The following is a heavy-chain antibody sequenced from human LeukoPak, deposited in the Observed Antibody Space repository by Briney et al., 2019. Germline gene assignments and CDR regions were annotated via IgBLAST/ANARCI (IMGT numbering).Heavy chain of an antibody. J-gene: IGHJ5*02. Sequence: GGSLRLSCAASGFTLRPYWMSWVRQAPGKGLEWVSSISSSSSYIYYADSVKGRFTISRDNSKNTLHLQMNSLRAEDTAVYYCARAAAETGAFRDNWFDPWGQGTLVTVSS. CDR2: ISSSSSYI. V-gene: IGHV3-21*01. CDR1: GFTLRPYW. D-gene: IGHD6-19*01. CDR3: ARAAAETGAFRDNWFDP.